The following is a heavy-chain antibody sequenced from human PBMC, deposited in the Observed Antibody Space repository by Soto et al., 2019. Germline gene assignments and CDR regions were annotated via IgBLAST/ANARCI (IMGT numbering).Heavy chain of an antibody. CDR2: INPSGGST. J-gene: IGHJ6*02. Sequence: GASVKVSCKASGYTFTSYYMPWGLQAPGQGLEWMGIINPSGGSTSYAQKFQGRVTMTRDTSTSTVYMELSSLRSEDTAVYYCAVIGRIAAAGNSPLYYYGMDVWGRGTTVTVSS. CDR3: AVIGRIAAAGNSPLYYYGMDV. D-gene: IGHD6-13*01. V-gene: IGHV1-46*01. CDR1: GYTFTSYY.